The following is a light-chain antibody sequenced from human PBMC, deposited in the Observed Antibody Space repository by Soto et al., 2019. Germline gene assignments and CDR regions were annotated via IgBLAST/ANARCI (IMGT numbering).Light chain of an antibody. V-gene: IGLV1-40*01. Sequence: QPVLTQPPSVSGAPGQRVTISCTGSSSNIGAGYDVHWYQQLPGTAPKLLIYGNSNRPSGVPDRFSGSKSGTSASLAITGLQAEDEADYYSQSYDSSLSGWAFGGGNKRTVL. CDR2: GNS. CDR3: QSYDSSLSGWA. CDR1: SSNIGAGYD. J-gene: IGLJ3*02.